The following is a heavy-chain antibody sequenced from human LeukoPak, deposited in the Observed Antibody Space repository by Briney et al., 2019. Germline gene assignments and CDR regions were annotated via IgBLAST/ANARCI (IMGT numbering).Heavy chain of an antibody. D-gene: IGHD5-12*01. J-gene: IGHJ4*02. CDR3: ARVADGYSGYDSIDY. CDR1: GFTFSDYY. V-gene: IGHV3-11*06. Sequence: PGGSLRLSCAASGFTFSDYYMSWIRQAPGKGLEWVSYISSSSSYTNYADPVKGRFTISRDNAKNSLYLQMNSLRAEDTAVYYCARVADGYSGYDSIDYWGQGTLVTVSS. CDR2: ISSSSSYT.